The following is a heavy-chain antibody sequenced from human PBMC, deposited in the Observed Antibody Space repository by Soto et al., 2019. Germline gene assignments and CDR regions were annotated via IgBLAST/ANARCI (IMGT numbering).Heavy chain of an antibody. D-gene: IGHD4-4*01. CDR3: ARSYDYTVADAFDI. J-gene: IGHJ3*02. CDR2: IKQDGSEK. CDR1: GFTFSSYW. V-gene: IGHV3-7*01. Sequence: GGSLRLSCAASGFTFSSYWMSWVRQAPGKGLEWVANIKQDGSEKYYVDSVKGRFTISRDNAKNSLYLQMNSLRAEDTAVYYCARSYDYTVADAFDIWGQGTMVTVSS.